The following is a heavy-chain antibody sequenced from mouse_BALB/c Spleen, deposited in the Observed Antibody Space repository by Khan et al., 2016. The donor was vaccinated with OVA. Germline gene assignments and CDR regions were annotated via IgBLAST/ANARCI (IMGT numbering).Heavy chain of an antibody. J-gene: IGHJ3*01. V-gene: IGHV5-9*03. D-gene: IGHD1-1*02. CDR3: TRLNYCPVAY. CDR1: GFTFSSFT. CDR2: ISSGGDNT. Sequence: EVELVESGGGLVKPGGSLKLSCAASGFTFSSFTMSWVRQTPEKRLEWVASISSGGDNTYYPDSVKGRFTISRDNAKNNLYLQMSSLRSEDTALYYCTRLNYCPVAYWGQGTLVTVSA.